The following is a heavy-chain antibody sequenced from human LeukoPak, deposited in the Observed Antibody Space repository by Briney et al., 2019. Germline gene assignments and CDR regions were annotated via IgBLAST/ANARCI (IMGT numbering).Heavy chain of an antibody. V-gene: IGHV4-34*01. D-gene: IGHD2-2*01. CDR2: INHSGST. CDR3: ARGPLGYCSSTSCPRDVDY. J-gene: IGHJ4*02. Sequence: PSETLSLTCAVYGGSFSGYYWSWIRQPPGKGLEWLGEINHSGSTNYNPSLKSRVTISVDTSKNQFSLKLSSVTAADTAVYYCARGPLGYCSSTSCPRDVDYWGQGTLVTVSS. CDR1: GGSFSGYY.